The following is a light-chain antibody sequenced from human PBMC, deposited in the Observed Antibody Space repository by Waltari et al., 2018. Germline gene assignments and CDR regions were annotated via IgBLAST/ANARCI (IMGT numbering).Light chain of an antibody. V-gene: IGKV3-15*01. CDR3: QQYNNWPTWT. CDR2: AAS. J-gene: IGKJ1*01. Sequence: EIVMTQSPGTLSVSPGERATLSCRASQSVSSNLAWYQQKPGQAPRLLIYAASTRATVIPGRFSGSGSGTEFTLTISGLQSEDFAVYYCQQYNNWPTWTFGQGTKVEIK. CDR1: QSVSSN.